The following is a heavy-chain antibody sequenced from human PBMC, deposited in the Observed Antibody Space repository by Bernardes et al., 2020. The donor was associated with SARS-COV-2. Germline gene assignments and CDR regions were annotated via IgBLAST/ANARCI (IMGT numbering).Heavy chain of an antibody. CDR3: ARDFGPFDSSNWYSENN. J-gene: IGHJ4*02. D-gene: IGHD6-13*01. CDR2: IWVDGTKK. V-gene: IGHV3-33*01. Sequence: GGSLRLSCAASGFTFSAYGMHWVRQASGKGLDWVAMIWVDGTKKYYADSVKGRFTISRDNSKNTLYLEMNSLRAEDTCVYYCARDFGPFDSSNWYSENNCGQGTLVTVSS. CDR1: GFTFSAYG.